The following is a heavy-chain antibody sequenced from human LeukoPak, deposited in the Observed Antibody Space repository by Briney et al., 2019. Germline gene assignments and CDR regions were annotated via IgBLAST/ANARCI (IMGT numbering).Heavy chain of an antibody. CDR1: GGSFSGYY. Sequence: SETLSLTCAVYGGSFSGYYWSWIRQPPGKGLEWIGEINHSGSTNYNPSLKNRVTISVDTSKNQFSLKLSSVTAADTAVYYCARFRIAVADAYYYYCMDVWGKGTTVTVSS. CDR2: INHSGST. D-gene: IGHD6-19*01. CDR3: ARFRIAVADAYYYYCMDV. J-gene: IGHJ6*03. V-gene: IGHV4-34*01.